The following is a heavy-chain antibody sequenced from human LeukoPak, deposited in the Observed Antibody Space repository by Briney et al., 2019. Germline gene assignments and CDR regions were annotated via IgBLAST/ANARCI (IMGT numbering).Heavy chain of an antibody. D-gene: IGHD4-17*01. V-gene: IGHV3-33*01. CDR3: ATWETTVTT. CDR2: IWYDGSNK. Sequence: GGSLRLSCAASGFTFSSYGMHWVRQAPGKGLEWVAVIWYDGSNKYYADSVKGRLTISRDNSKNTLYLQMNSLRAEDTAVYYCATWETTVTTWGQGTLVTVSS. CDR1: GFTFSSYG. J-gene: IGHJ5*02.